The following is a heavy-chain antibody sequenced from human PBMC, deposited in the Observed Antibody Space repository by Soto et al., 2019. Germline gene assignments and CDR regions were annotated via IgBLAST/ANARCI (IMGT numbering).Heavy chain of an antibody. D-gene: IGHD1-26*01. CDR1: GFTFDYYW. CDR2: IYSDGTST. V-gene: IGHV3-74*01. Sequence: EVQLVESGGGLVQPGESLRLSCAASGFTFDYYWMHWVRQAPGKGLVWVSRIYSDGTSTTYADSVKGRFTVSGDNAKNTVSLQMNGRRADDTAVYYCARGDRGAFDLWGQGRVVTVSS. CDR3: ARGDRGAFDL. J-gene: IGHJ3*01.